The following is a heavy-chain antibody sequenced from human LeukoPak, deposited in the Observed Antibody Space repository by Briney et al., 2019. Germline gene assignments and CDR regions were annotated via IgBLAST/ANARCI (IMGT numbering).Heavy chain of an antibody. V-gene: IGHV3-66*01. CDR3: ARVDYGDYGFDY. J-gene: IGHJ4*02. Sequence: GGSLRLSCAASGFTVSSNYMSWVRQAPGKGLEWVSVIYSGGSTYYSDSVKGRFIISRDNSKNTLYLQMNSLRAEDTAVYYCARVDYGDYGFDYWGQGTLVTVSS. CDR2: IYSGGST. D-gene: IGHD4-17*01. CDR1: GFTVSSNY.